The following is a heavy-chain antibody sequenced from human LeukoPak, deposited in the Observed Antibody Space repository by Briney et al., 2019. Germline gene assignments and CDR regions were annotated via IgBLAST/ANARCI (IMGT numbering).Heavy chain of an antibody. V-gene: IGHV4-59*01. CDR1: GGSISNSF. D-gene: IGHD1-26*01. J-gene: IGHJ4*02. CDR3: ARDSGSSPTCDY. CDR2: IYYTGNT. Sequence: SETLSLTCTVSGGSISNSFWSWIRQSPGKGLEWIAYIYYTGNTKYNPSLKSRVTISVDTSKNQFSLRVSSVTAEDTAVYYCARDSGSSPTCDYWGRGILVTVSS.